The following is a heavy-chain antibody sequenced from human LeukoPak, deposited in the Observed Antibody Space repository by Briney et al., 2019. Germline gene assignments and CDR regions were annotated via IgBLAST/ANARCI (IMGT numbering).Heavy chain of an antibody. D-gene: IGHD3-22*01. V-gene: IGHV3-53*01. CDR2: IYSGGST. J-gene: IGHJ6*02. Sequence: GGSLRLSCAASGFTVSSNYMSWVRQAPGKGLEWVSVIYSGGSTYYADSVKGRFTISRDNSKNTLYLQMNSLRAEDTAVYYCARDYYDSSGYPLGYYYYYGMDVWGQGTTVTVSS. CDR3: ARDYYDSSGYPLGYYYYYGMDV. CDR1: GFTVSSNY.